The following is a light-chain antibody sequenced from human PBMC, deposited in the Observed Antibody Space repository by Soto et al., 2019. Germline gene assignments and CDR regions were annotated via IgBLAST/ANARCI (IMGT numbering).Light chain of an antibody. Sequence: QSALTQSPSASGSPGQPVTISCTGTSSDIGGYNSVSWYQQHQGKAPKVMIYDVTKRPTGVPDRFSGSNSGNTASLTVSALQAEDEAGYYCRSFTHGHNIVFGPGTNLTVL. CDR1: SSDIGGYNS. V-gene: IGLV2-8*01. J-gene: IGLJ1*01. CDR3: RSFTHGHNIV. CDR2: DVT.